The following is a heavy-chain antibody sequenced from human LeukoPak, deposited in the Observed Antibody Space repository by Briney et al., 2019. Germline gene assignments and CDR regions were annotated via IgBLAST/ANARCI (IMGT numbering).Heavy chain of an antibody. CDR1: GFTFSSYS. CDR3: ASSRVVADD. CDR2: ISSSSNNI. D-gene: IGHD3-10*01. V-gene: IGHV3-21*01. J-gene: IGHJ4*02. Sequence: GGSLRLSCAASGFTFSSYSMNWVRQAPGKGLEWVSSISSSSNNIYYADSVKGRFTISRDNAKNSLYLQMNSLRAEDTAVYYCASSRVVADDWGQGTLVTVSS.